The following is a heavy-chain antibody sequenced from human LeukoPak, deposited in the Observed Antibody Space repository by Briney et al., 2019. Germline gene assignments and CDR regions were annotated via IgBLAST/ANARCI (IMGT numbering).Heavy chain of an antibody. CDR2: IYYSGST. Sequence: PSGTLSLTCTVSGGSISSSSYYWGWIRQPPGKGLEWIGSIYYSGSTYYNPSLKSRVTISVDTSKNQFSLKLSSVTAADTAVYYCARVLYGDYVDYWGQGTLVTVSS. CDR1: GGSISSSSYY. V-gene: IGHV4-39*07. J-gene: IGHJ4*02. D-gene: IGHD4-17*01. CDR3: ARVLYGDYVDY.